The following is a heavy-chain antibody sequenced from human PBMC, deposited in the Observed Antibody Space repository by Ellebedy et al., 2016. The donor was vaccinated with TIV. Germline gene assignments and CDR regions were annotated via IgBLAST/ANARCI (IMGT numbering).Heavy chain of an antibody. V-gene: IGHV1-2*02. CDR1: GYTFTAFY. CDR2: INPDSGGT. CDR3: ARVRRGSSGMDV. Sequence: ASVKVSCKPSGYTFTAFYLHWVRQAPGQGLEWMGWINPDSGGTNFAQKFQGRVTMTRDTSINTVYMDLKRLESDDSAVYYCARVRRGSSGMDVWGQGTTVTVS. J-gene: IGHJ6*02. D-gene: IGHD6-13*01.